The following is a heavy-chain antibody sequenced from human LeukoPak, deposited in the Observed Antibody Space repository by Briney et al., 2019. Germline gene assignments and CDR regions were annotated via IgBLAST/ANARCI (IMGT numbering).Heavy chain of an antibody. V-gene: IGHV3-48*02. CDR1: GFIFSAYS. D-gene: IGHD1-26*01. CDR3: TRDLKQVD. CDR2: ISSSSSTN. Sequence: PGGSLRLSCVDSGFIFSAYSMNWVRQAPGKGLEWVSYISSSSSTNYYADSVKGRFTISRDNAKNSLYLQMNSLRDEDTAVYYCTRDLKQVDWGQGTLVTVSS. J-gene: IGHJ4*02.